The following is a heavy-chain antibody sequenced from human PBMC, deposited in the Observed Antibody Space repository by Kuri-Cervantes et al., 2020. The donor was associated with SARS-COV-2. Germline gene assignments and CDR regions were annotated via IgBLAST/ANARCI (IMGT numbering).Heavy chain of an antibody. V-gene: IGHV4-59*01. Sequence: ESLKISCPVSGGSISTYYWSWFRQPPGKGLEWIGYISYSGSTNYNPSLKSRVTISVDTSKNQFSLKLSSVTAADTAVYYCARDLTRNWNDFWFDPWGQGTLVTVSS. CDR3: ARDLTRNWNDFWFDP. J-gene: IGHJ5*02. CDR2: ISYSGST. D-gene: IGHD1-1*01. CDR1: GGSISTYY.